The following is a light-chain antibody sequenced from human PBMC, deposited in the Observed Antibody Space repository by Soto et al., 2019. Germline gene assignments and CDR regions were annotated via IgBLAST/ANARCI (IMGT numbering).Light chain of an antibody. Sequence: EVVMTQSPATLSVSPGERVALSCRASQSISINLAWIQQKPGQGPRLLMIGSSTRATGVPDRCSGSVSGTEFTLTINSLQSDDFATYYCQQYDKSPPWTFGQGTKVE. J-gene: IGKJ1*01. CDR1: QSISIN. CDR2: GSS. V-gene: IGKV3-15*01. CDR3: QQYDKSPPWT.